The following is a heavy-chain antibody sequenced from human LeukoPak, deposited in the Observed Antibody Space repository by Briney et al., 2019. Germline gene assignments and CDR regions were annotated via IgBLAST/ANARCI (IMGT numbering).Heavy chain of an antibody. CDR1: GFTFDDYT. D-gene: IGHD3-16*02. Sequence: GGSLRLSCAASGFTFDDYTMHWVRQAPGKGLEWVSLISWDGGSTYYADSVKGRFTISRDNSKNSLYLQTNSLRTEDTALYYCAKGDLGELSSVDYWGQGTLVTVSS. V-gene: IGHV3-43*01. CDR3: AKGDLGELSSVDY. J-gene: IGHJ4*02. CDR2: ISWDGGST.